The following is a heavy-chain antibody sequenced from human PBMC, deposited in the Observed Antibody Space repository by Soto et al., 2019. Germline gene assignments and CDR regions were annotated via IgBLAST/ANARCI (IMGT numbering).Heavy chain of an antibody. J-gene: IGHJ5*02. CDR1: GGSISSGGYS. CDR3: ARVPSP. Sequence: QLQLQESGSGLVKPSQTLSLTCAVSGGSISSGGYSWSWIRQPPGKGLVWIGYLYSSGSTYYNPSLKSSATLSVDRSKNQFSLKLTSVPAADTAAYYCARVPSPWGQATLVTVSS. V-gene: IGHV4-30-2*01. CDR2: LYSSGST.